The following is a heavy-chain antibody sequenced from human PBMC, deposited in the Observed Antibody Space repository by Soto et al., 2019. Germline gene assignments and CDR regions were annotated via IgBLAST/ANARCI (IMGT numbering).Heavy chain of an antibody. CDR3: AKNYYDILTGQGGRFDY. J-gene: IGHJ4*02. Sequence: GGSLRLSCAASGFTFSSYAMSWVRQAPGKGLEWVSAISGSGGSTYYADSVKGRFTISRDNSKNTLYLQMNSLRAEDTAVYYCAKNYYDILTGQGGRFDYWGQGTLVTVSS. D-gene: IGHD3-9*01. CDR2: ISGSGGST. CDR1: GFTFSSYA. V-gene: IGHV3-23*01.